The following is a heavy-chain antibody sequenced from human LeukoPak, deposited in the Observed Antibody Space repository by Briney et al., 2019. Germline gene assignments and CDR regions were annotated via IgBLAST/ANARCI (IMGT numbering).Heavy chain of an antibody. CDR2: IIPILGIA. V-gene: IGHV1-69*04. CDR1: GGTFSSYA. J-gene: IGHJ5*02. CDR3: AVGQHIVVVTAIKENWFDP. D-gene: IGHD2-21*02. Sequence: SVKVSCKASGGTFSSYAISWVRQAPGQGLEWMGRIIPILGIANYAQKFQGRVTITEDKSTSTAYMELSSLRSEDTAVYYCAVGQHIVVVTAIKENWFDPWGEGTLVTVSS.